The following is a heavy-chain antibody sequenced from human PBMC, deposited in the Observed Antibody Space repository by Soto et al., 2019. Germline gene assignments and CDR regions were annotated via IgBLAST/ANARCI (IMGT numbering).Heavy chain of an antibody. CDR2: ISAYNGNT. J-gene: IGHJ4*02. CDR3: ARDWESVSAVLRFLEGPIHLDL. CDR1: GYTFTSYG. V-gene: IGHV1-18*01. Sequence: QVQLVQSGAEVKKPGASVKVSCKASGYTFTSYGISWVRQAPGQGLEWMGWISAYNGNTNYVQKLQGRVSMTTDTSTSTAYMELRSLRSDDTAVYCCARDWESVSAVLRFLEGPIHLDLWCQGTLVTVSS. D-gene: IGHD3-3*01.